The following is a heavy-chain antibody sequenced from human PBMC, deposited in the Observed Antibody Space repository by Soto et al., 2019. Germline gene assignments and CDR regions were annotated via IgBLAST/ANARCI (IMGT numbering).Heavy chain of an antibody. V-gene: IGHV4-61*03. CDR1: GESVSSDSYY. CDR2: ISNTGIT. Sequence: QVQLQESGPGLVKPSETLSLTCTVSGESVSSDSYYWTWIRQPPGKGLEWIGYISNTGITESNPSLKSRVTTSIDPPNNHFSVKMTSVTAADTAVYYCASRDSAEVRYAFDIWGQGAMVTVSS. CDR3: ASRDSAEVRYAFDI. D-gene: IGHD2-2*01. J-gene: IGHJ3*02.